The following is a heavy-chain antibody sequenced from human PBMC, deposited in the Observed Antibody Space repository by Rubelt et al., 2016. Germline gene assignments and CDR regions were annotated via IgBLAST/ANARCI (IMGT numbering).Heavy chain of an antibody. Sequence: QVQLVQSGAEVKKPGASVKVSCKASGYTFTSYGISWVRQAPGQGLEWMGWISAYNGNTNYAQKLQGRVTMTKDTSTSTAYMGLRSLRSDDTAVYYCARNLIMITFGGVIVPPDYWGQGTLVTVSS. CDR1: GYTFTSYG. V-gene: IGHV1-18*01. J-gene: IGHJ4*02. D-gene: IGHD3-16*02. CDR3: ARNLIMITFGGVIVPPDY. CDR2: ISAYNGNT.